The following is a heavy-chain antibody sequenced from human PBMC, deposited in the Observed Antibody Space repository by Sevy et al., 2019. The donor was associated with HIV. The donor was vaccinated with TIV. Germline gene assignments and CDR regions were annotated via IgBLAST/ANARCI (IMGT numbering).Heavy chain of an antibody. CDR1: GGSVSSGSYY. J-gene: IGHJ4*02. Sequence: SETLSLTCTVSGGSVSSGSYYWSWIRQPPGKGLEWIGYIYYSGITNYNPSLKSLVTISVDTSKNQFSLKLSSVTAADTAVYYCAGTNFDWPTLDYWGQGTLVTVSS. CDR2: IYYSGIT. V-gene: IGHV4-61*01. D-gene: IGHD3-9*01. CDR3: AGTNFDWPTLDY.